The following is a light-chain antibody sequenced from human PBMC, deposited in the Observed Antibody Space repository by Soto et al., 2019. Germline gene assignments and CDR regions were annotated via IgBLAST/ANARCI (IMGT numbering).Light chain of an antibody. CDR1: RTVLNDSNNKNS. Sequence: DIVMTQSPDSLAVSLGERATINCKSGRTVLNDSNNKNSLAWYQQKPGQPPKLLIYWASTRESGVPDRFRGSGSGTDFTITITSLQAEDVAVYFCQQYSRTPTFGQGTKVEIK. CDR2: WAS. V-gene: IGKV4-1*01. CDR3: QQYSRTPT. J-gene: IGKJ1*01.